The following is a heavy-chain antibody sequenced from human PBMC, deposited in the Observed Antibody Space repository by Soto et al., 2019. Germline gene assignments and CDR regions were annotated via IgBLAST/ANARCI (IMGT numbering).Heavy chain of an antibody. CDR1: GDSFSAFY. V-gene: IGHV1-2*02. CDR3: ARESGGATATLDYYYFYMDV. CDR2: INPNGGAT. Sequence: QVQLVQSGAEVKKPGASVKVSCKTSGDSFSAFYLHWVRQAPGQGLEWLGWINPNGGATKYAQKFRGQVVMTRDKSIRTAYLELSSLRSDDTAIYYCARESGGATATLDYYYFYMDVWGKGTTVTVSS. D-gene: IGHD5-12*01. J-gene: IGHJ6*03.